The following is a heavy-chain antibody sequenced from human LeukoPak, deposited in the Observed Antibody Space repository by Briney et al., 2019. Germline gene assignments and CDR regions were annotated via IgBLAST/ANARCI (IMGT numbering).Heavy chain of an antibody. Sequence: PSETLSLTCAVYGGSFSGYYWSWIRQPPGKGLEWIGEINHSGSTNYNPSLKSRVTIPVDTSKNQFSLKLSSVTAADTAVYYCAREGVVVIKGAFDIWGQGRMVTVSS. CDR2: INHSGST. V-gene: IGHV4-34*01. J-gene: IGHJ3*02. CDR1: GGSFSGYY. D-gene: IGHD3-22*01. CDR3: AREGVVVIKGAFDI.